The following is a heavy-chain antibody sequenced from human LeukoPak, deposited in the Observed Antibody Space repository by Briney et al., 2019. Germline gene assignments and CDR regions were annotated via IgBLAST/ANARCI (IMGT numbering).Heavy chain of an antibody. CDR2: ISYDGSNK. Sequence: GGSLRLSCAASGFTFSSYGMHWVRQAPGKGLEWVAVISYDGSNKYYADSVKGRFTISRDNSKNTLYLQMNSLRAEDTAVCYCAKGQGIDYWGQGTLVTVSS. CDR1: GFTFSSYG. J-gene: IGHJ4*02. CDR3: AKGQGIDY. V-gene: IGHV3-30*18. D-gene: IGHD6-13*01.